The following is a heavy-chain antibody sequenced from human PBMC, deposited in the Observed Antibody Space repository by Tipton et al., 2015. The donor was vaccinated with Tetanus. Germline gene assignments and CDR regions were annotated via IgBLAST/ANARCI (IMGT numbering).Heavy chain of an antibody. CDR1: GGSFSLYY. V-gene: IGHV4-31*01. CDR3: ARVVPYYYDTSGHHGEYFQE. D-gene: IGHD3-22*01. CDR2: IYYSGST. Sequence: TLSLTRTVSGGSFSLYYWSWVRQHPGRGLEWIGYIYYSGSTYYNPSLKSPVTISVDTSKNQFSLTVSSVTAADTAVYYCARVVPYYYDTSGHHGEYFQEWGQGTQVIVSS. J-gene: IGHJ1*01.